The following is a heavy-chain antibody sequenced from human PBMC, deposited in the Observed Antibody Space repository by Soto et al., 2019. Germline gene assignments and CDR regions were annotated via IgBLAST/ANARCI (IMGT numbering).Heavy chain of an antibody. CDR2: INPNSRGT. CDR1: GYTFTGYY. D-gene: IGHD2-15*01. Sequence: ASVKVSCKASGYTFTGYYMHWVRQAPGQVLEGMGWINPNSRGTNYAQKFQGRVTMTRDTSISTAYMELSRLRPHDTAVYYCASQGKLGYCSGDNCYSNDYWGQGTLVTVYS. CDR3: ASQGKLGYCSGDNCYSNDY. J-gene: IGHJ4*02. V-gene: IGHV1-2*02.